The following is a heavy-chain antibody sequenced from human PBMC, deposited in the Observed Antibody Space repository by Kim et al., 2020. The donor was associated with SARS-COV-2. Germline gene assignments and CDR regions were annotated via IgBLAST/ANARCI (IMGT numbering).Heavy chain of an antibody. CDR3: ARDGLGVIYYYDSSGYYQP. Sequence: GGSLRLSCAASGFTFSSYSMNWVRQAPGKGLEWVSYISSSSSTIYYADSVKGRFTISRDNAKNSLYLQMNSLRDEDTAVYYCARDGLGVIYYYDSSGYYQPWGQGTLVTVSS. J-gene: IGHJ5*02. D-gene: IGHD3-22*01. CDR1: GFTFSSYS. V-gene: IGHV3-48*02. CDR2: ISSSSSTI.